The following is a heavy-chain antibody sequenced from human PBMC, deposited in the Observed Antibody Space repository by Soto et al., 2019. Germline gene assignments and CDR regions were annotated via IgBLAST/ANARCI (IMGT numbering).Heavy chain of an antibody. CDR3: ARSHISIFVVVIIPRYFDF. V-gene: IGHV4-30-4*01. CDR1: GDSVSNGDYY. J-gene: IGHJ4*02. CDR2: IYYSGST. D-gene: IGHD3-3*01. Sequence: PSETLSLTCTVSGDSVSNGDYYWSWLRQPPGKGLEWIGYIYYSGSTFYNPSLKSRVTISIDTSKNQFSLKVSSVTAADTAVYYCARSHISIFVVVIIPRYFDFWGQ.